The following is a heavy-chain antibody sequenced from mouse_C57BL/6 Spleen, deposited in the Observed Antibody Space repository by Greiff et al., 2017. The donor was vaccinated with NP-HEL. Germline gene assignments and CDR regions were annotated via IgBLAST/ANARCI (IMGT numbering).Heavy chain of an antibody. Sequence: EVKVVESGGGLVKPGGSLKLSCAASGFTFSSYAMFWVRQTPEKRLEWVATISDGGSYTYYPDNVKGRFTISRDNAKNNLYLQMSHLKSEDTAMYYCAREATPYYFDYWGQGTTLTVSS. CDR3: AREATPYYFDY. J-gene: IGHJ2*01. D-gene: IGHD1-2*01. CDR1: GFTFSSYA. V-gene: IGHV5-4*01. CDR2: ISDGGSYT.